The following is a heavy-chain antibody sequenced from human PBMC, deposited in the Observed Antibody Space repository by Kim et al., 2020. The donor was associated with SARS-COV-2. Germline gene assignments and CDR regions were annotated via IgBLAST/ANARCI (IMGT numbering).Heavy chain of an antibody. D-gene: IGHD4-17*01. CDR2: IYYSGST. CDR3: ARHDYGDERYFDL. Sequence: SETLSLTCTVSGGSISSSSYYWGWIRQPPGKGLEWIGSIYYSGSTYYNPSLKSRVTISVDTSKNQFSLKLSSVTAADTAVYYCARHDYGDERYFDLWGRGTLVTVSS. J-gene: IGHJ2*01. CDR1: GGSISSSSYY. V-gene: IGHV4-39*01.